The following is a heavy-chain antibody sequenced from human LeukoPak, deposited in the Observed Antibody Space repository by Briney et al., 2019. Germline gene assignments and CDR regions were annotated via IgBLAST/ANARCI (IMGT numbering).Heavy chain of an antibody. CDR3: AKSHDYGDYAGYYYYGMDV. V-gene: IGHV3-23*01. D-gene: IGHD4-17*01. Sequence: GSLRLSCAASGFTFSSYAMSWVRQAPGKGLEWVSAISGSGGSTYYADSVKGRFTISRDNSKNTLYLQMNSLRAEDTAVYYCAKSHDYGDYAGYYYYGMDVWGQGTTVTVSS. CDR1: GFTFSSYA. CDR2: ISGSGGST. J-gene: IGHJ6*02.